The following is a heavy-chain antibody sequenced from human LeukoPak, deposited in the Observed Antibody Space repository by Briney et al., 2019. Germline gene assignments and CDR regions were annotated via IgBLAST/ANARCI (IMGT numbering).Heavy chain of an antibody. CDR3: ARGHGFFDY. V-gene: IGHV4-30-4*08. CDR1: GGSISSYY. J-gene: IGHJ4*02. Sequence: SETLSLTCTVSGGSISSYYWSWIRQPPGKGLEWIGYTYYSGSTYYNPSLKSRVTISVDTSKNRFSLKLSSVTAADTAVYYCARGHGFFDYWGQGTLVTVSS. CDR2: TYYSGST.